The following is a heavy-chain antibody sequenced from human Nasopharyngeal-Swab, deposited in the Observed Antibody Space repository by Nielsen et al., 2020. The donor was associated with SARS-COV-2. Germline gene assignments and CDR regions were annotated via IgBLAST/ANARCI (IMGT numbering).Heavy chain of an antibody. V-gene: IGHV4-59*08. CDR2: IHSSGST. CDR3: ASSGSYLGADY. J-gene: IGHJ4*02. Sequence: SETLSLTCTVSGGTVSGGSISSYYWSWIRQPPGKGLEWIGYIHSSGSTNYNPSLKSRVTISVDTSKNQLSLKLSSVTAADTAVYYCASSGSYLGADYWGQGTLVTVSS. CDR1: VSGGTVSGGSISSYY. D-gene: IGHD1-26*01.